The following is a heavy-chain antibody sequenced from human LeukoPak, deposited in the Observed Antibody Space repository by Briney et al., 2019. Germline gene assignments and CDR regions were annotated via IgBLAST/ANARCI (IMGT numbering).Heavy chain of an antibody. D-gene: IGHD3-3*01. Sequence: SETLSLTCTVSSGSISTSNYYWGWVRQPPGKALEWIGYIYYSGSTNYNPSLKSRVTISVDTSKNQFSLKLSSVTAADTAVYYCARGGGSGYPLDYWGQGTLVTVSS. CDR2: IYYSGST. V-gene: IGHV4-61*05. CDR3: ARGGGSGYPLDY. CDR1: SGSISTSNYY. J-gene: IGHJ4*02.